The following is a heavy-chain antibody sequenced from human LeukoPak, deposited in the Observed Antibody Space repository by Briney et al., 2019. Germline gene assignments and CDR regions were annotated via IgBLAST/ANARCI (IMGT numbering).Heavy chain of an antibody. CDR3: ARGQPNRLLWVGELLSNINPFDY. D-gene: IGHD3-10*01. V-gene: IGHV1-18*01. Sequence: GASVKVSCKASGYTFSRYAISWVRQAPGQGLEWVGWISGYNGYTKNAQKFQGRVTMTTDTSTSTAYMELRSLRSDDTAVYYCARGQPNRLLWVGELLSNINPFDYWGQGTLVTVSS. CDR1: GYTFSRYA. J-gene: IGHJ4*02. CDR2: ISGYNGYT.